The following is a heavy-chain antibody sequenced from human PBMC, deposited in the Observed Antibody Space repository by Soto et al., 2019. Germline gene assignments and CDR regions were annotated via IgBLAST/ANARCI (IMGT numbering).Heavy chain of an antibody. CDR2: TDANTGRP. D-gene: IGHD2-15*01. J-gene: IGHJ4*02. CDR1: GITFTNMD. CDR3: ARYILGKGVVS. Sequence: QVQLVQAGAEVKKPGASVKVSCKASGITFTNMDLNWVRQGPGQGLDLMGWTDANTGRPGPAQKFQGMLFMTRDTSMATAYMELRTLRAEDTAVCSCARYILGKGVVSWGQGPVVTVSS. V-gene: IGHV1-8*01.